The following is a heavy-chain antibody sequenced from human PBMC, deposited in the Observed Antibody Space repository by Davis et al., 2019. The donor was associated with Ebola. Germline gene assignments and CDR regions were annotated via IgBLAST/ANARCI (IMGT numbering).Heavy chain of an antibody. CDR2: ISYDGSNK. D-gene: IGHD6-6*01. Sequence: PGGSLRLSCAASGFTFSSYSMNWVRQAPGKGLEWVAVISYDGSNKYYADSVKGRFTISRDNSKNTLYLQMNSLRAEDTAVYYCARGAARRASLDYWGQGTLVTVSS. CDR1: GFTFSSYS. J-gene: IGHJ4*02. V-gene: IGHV3-30*03. CDR3: ARGAARRASLDY.